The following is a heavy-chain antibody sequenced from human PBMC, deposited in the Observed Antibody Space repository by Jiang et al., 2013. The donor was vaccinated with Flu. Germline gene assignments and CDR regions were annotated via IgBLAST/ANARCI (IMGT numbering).Heavy chain of an antibody. D-gene: IGHD4-17*01. CDR3: ATDTGSTVTPVIYYYYGMDV. Sequence: QLVESGAEVKKTGSSVKVSCKASGYTLPYRYLHWVRQAPGQALEWMGWITLLNGNTNYAQKFRDRVTITRDRSMTTAYMELRSLRSEDTAMYYCATDTGSTVTPVIYYYYGMDVWGQGTTVTVSS. CDR1: GYTLPYRY. V-gene: IGHV1-45*02. CDR2: ITLLNGNT. J-gene: IGHJ6*02.